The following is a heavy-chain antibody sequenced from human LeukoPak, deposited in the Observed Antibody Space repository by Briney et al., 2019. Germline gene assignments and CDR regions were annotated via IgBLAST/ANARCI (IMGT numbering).Heavy chain of an antibody. CDR1: GFTFSSYN. CDR3: ARDLSGWGDY. J-gene: IGHJ4*02. V-gene: IGHV3-21*01. D-gene: IGHD3-10*01. Sequence: GGSLRLSCAASGFTFSSYNMNWVRQAPGKGLEWVSSISSSSSYIYYADSVKGRFTISRDNAKNSLYLQMNSLRAEDTAVYYCARDLSGWGDYWGQGTLVTVSS. CDR2: ISSSSSYI.